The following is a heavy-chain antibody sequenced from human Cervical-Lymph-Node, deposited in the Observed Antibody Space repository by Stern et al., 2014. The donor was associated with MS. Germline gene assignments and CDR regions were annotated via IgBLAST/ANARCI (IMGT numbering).Heavy chain of an antibody. D-gene: IGHD5-18*01. CDR3: AKVRHLGIQPDYFDY. CDR2: ISGSGGST. V-gene: IGHV3-23*01. CDR1: GFTFSSYA. J-gene: IGHJ4*02. Sequence: SGGSLRLSCAASGFTFSSYAMSWVRQAPGKGLEWVSAISGSGGSTYYADSVKGRFTISRDNSKNTLYLQMNSLRAEDTAVYYCAKVRHLGIQPDYFDYWGQGTLVTVSS.